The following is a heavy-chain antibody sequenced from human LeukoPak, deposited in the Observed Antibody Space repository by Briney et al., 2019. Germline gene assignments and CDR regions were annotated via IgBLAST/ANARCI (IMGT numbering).Heavy chain of an antibody. CDR3: ARHNSGSYSFDY. V-gene: IGHV4-59*08. J-gene: IGHJ4*02. Sequence: SETLSLTCTVSGGSISSYYWSWIRQPPGKGLEWIGYIYYTGSTNYKSSLQSRVTISVDTSKNQFSLKLNSLTAADTAVYYCARHNSGSYSFDYWGQGTLVTVSS. CDR2: IYYTGST. CDR1: GGSISSYY. D-gene: IGHD1-26*01.